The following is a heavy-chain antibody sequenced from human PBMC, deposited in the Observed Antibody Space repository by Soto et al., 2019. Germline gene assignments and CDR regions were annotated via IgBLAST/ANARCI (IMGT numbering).Heavy chain of an antibody. CDR3: ARSYGDYSDFDY. J-gene: IGHJ4*02. CDR1: GFTFDDYA. Sequence: ESGGGLVQPGRSLRLSCAASGFTFDDYAMHWVRQVPGEGLEWVPGINWNGGSIGYADSVRGRFTNSRDNAKNSLYLQMNSLRPEDTALYYCARSYGDYSDFDYWGQGTLVTVSS. CDR2: INWNGGSI. V-gene: IGHV3-9*01. D-gene: IGHD4-17*01.